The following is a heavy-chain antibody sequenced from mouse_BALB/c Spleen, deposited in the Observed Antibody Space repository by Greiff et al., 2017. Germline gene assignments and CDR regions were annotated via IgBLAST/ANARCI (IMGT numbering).Heavy chain of an antibody. CDR2: ISSGSSTI. CDR3: VIGAMDY. D-gene: IGHD2-14*01. CDR1: GFTFSSFG. Sequence: EVQLVESGGGLVQPGGSRKLSCAASGFTFSSFGMHWVRQAPEKGLEWVAYISSGSSTIYYADTVKGRFTISRDNPKNTLFLQMTSLRSEDTAMYYCVIGAMDYWGQGTSVTVSS. V-gene: IGHV5-17*02. J-gene: IGHJ4*01.